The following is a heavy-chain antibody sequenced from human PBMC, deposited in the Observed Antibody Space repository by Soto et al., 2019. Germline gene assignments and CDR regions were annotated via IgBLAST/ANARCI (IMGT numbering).Heavy chain of an antibody. D-gene: IGHD2-15*01. J-gene: IGHJ5*02. CDR1: GGSISSSSYY. CDR2: IYYSGST. V-gene: IGHV4-39*01. Sequence: SETLSLTCTVSGGSISSSSYYWGWIRQPPGKGLEWIGSIYYSGSTYYNPSLKSRVTISVDTSKNQFSLKLSSVTAADTAVYYCARSPAICSGGSCYSSRDWFDPWRQGTLVTVSS. CDR3: ARSPAICSGGSCYSSRDWFDP.